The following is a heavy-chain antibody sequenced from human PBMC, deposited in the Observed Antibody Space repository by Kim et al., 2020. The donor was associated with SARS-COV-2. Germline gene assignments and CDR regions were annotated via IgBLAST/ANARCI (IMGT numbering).Heavy chain of an antibody. Sequence: GGSLRLSCAASGFTFSSYDMHWVRRPTGKGLEWVSSIGSAGDTYYPGSVKGRFTISRDNAKKSLYLQMNSLRAGDTAVYYCVRGSYSEPPNYSYCGMDVWGQGATVTVSS. J-gene: IGHJ6*02. CDR1: GFTFSSYD. V-gene: IGHV3-13*04. D-gene: IGHD3-16*01. CDR2: IGSAGDT. CDR3: VRGSYSEPPNYSYCGMDV.